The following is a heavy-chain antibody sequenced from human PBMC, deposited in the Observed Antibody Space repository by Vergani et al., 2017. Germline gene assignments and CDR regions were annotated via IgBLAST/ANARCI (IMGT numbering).Heavy chain of an antibody. J-gene: IGHJ6*02. CDR2: ISGSGGST. D-gene: IGHD5-12*01. CDR3: AKANPRNSGYDYLYYYHAMDV. CDR1: GFTFNHYA. Sequence: EVQLLESGGDLVKPGGSLRLSCAASGFTFNHYAMNWVRQAPGKGLEWVSGISGSGGSTYYAGSVKGRFTISRVSSKNTLYLQMNSLSAGDTAVYYCAKANPRNSGYDYLYYYHAMDVWCQGTTVTVSS. V-gene: IGHV3-23*01.